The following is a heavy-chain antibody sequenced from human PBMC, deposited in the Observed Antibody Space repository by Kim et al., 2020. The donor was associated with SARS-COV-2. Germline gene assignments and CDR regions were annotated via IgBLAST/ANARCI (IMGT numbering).Heavy chain of an antibody. D-gene: IGHD3-9*01. Sequence: KGRFTISRDNSKNTLYLQMNSLRAEDTAVYYCAKDPPYMTTGYYREQPDYWGQGTLVTVSS. J-gene: IGHJ4*02. CDR3: AKDPPYMTTGYYREQPDY. V-gene: IGHV3-23*01.